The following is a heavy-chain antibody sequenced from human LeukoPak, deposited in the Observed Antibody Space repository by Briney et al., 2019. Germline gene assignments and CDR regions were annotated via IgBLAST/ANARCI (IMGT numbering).Heavy chain of an antibody. CDR2: ISAYNGNT. D-gene: IGHD1-7*01. Sequence: ASVKVSCKASGYTFTSYGISWVRQAPGQGLEWMGWISAYNGNTDYAQKLQGRVTMTTDTSTSTAYMELRSLRSDDTAVYFCGREIEGTTDYWGQGTLVTVSS. CDR1: GYTFTSYG. J-gene: IGHJ4*02. CDR3: GREIEGTTDY. V-gene: IGHV1-18*01.